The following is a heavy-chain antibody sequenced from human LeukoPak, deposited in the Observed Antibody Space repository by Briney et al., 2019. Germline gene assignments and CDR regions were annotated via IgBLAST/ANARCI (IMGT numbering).Heavy chain of an antibody. CDR3: TRHLSGGDYSAEGPK. D-gene: IGHD4-17*01. CDR2: IRSKANSYAT. J-gene: IGHJ4*02. Sequence: GGSLRLSCAASGFTFSGSAMHWVRQASGKGLEWVGRIRSKANSYATAYAASVKGRFTISRDDSKNTAYLQMNSLKTEDTAVYYCTRHLSGGDYSAEGPKWGQGTLVTVSS. V-gene: IGHV3-73*01. CDR1: GFTFSGSA.